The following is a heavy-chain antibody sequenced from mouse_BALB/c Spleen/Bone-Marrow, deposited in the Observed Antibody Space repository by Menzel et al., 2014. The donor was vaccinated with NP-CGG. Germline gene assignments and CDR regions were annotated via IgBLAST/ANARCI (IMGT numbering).Heavy chain of an antibody. V-gene: IGHV1-4*01. CDR1: GYTFTSYT. CDR2: INPSSGYT. Sequence: QVQLNQSGAELARPGASVKMSCKASGYTFTSYTMHWVKQRPGQGLEWIGYINPSSGYTNYNQKFKDKATLTADKSSSTAYMQLSSLTSEDSAVYYCAAGYYGNSGWFAYWGQGTLVTVSA. D-gene: IGHD2-1*01. CDR3: AAGYYGNSGWFAY. J-gene: IGHJ3*01.